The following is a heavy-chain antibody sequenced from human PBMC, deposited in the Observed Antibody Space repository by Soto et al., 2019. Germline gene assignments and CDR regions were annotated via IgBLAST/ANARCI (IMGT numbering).Heavy chain of an antibody. CDR3: AKRLRGYCSGGSCYSYIFDI. D-gene: IGHD2-15*01. V-gene: IGHV3-23*01. Sequence: PGGSLRLSCAATGFTFSNYAMNWVRQAPGKGLEWVSAISGNGGSTYYADSVKGRFTISRDNSKNTLSLQMNSLRAEDTAVYYCAKRLRGYCSGGSCYSYIFDIWDQGTMVTVSS. CDR2: ISGNGGST. J-gene: IGHJ3*02. CDR1: GFTFSNYA.